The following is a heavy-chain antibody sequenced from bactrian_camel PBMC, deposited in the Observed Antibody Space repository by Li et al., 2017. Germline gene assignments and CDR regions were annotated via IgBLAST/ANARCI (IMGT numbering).Heavy chain of an antibody. CDR2: ISASSGRT. CDR1: RVATRRDC. J-gene: IGHJ4*01. V-gene: IGHV3S1*01. D-gene: IGHD3*01. Sequence: VQLVESGGGSVQAGGSLRLSCVASRVATRRDCMGWFRQDIGKEREGVACISASSGRTYYADSVRGRFTISEDNAKHTLYLQMNSLKPEDTAMYYCAAGIPGANRCSDYWGQGTQVTVS. CDR3: AAGIPGANRCSDY.